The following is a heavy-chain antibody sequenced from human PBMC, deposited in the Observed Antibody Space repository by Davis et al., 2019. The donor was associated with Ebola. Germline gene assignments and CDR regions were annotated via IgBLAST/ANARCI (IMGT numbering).Heavy chain of an antibody. Sequence: GESLKISCAASGFTFSSYAMSWVRQAPGKGLEWVSAISGSGGSTYYADSVKGRFTISRDNSKNTLYLQMNSLRAEDTAVYYCATAKPVGYSSSWPAHFDYWGQGTLVTVSS. V-gene: IGHV3-23*01. J-gene: IGHJ4*02. CDR1: GFTFSSYA. CDR3: ATAKPVGYSSSWPAHFDY. D-gene: IGHD6-13*01. CDR2: ISGSGGST.